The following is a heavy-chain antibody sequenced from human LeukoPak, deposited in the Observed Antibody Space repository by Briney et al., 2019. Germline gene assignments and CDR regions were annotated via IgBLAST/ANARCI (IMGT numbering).Heavy chain of an antibody. J-gene: IGHJ4*02. V-gene: IGHV3-74*01. D-gene: IGHD5-24*01. CDR3: AREYGYNTAHFDY. Sequence: GGSLRPSCAASGFTFSNYWMHWVRQAPGKGLVWVSRINMDGSITSYADSVKGRFIISRDNAKSTLYLQMNSLRAESTAVYYCAREYGYNTAHFDYWGQGTLVTVSS. CDR1: GFTFSNYW. CDR2: INMDGSIT.